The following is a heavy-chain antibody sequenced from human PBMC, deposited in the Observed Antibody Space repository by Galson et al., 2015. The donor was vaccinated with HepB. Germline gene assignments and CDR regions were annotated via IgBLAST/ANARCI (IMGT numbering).Heavy chain of an antibody. J-gene: IGHJ4*02. V-gene: IGHV3-7*03. CDR3: ARAIL. CDR2: IDPDGNDI. Sequence: SLRLSCAVSGFTFRDYWMSWVRQAPGKGLEWVTSIDPDGNDIYSVASVRGRFTISRDNAKNSLFLQMDSLRAEDTAVYFCARAILWGRGTLVTVSS. D-gene: IGHD2-21*01. CDR1: GFTFRDYW.